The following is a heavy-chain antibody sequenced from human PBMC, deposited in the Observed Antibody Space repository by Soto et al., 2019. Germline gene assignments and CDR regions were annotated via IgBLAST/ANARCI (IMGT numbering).Heavy chain of an antibody. J-gene: IGHJ4*02. CDR3: AHRRGYGSGNLFFAF. V-gene: IGHV2-5*01. Sequence: QITLKESGPTLVKPTQTLTLTCTFSVFSLSTSGESVGGIRQSPGKALEWVVLIHWNEEKRYCPSLESRLTITKEPSKKPVVLTITNMAPVDTATYFRAHRRGYGSGNLFFAFWGQGPLVTVSS. CDR2: IHWNEEK. CDR1: VFSLSTSGES. D-gene: IGHD3-10*01.